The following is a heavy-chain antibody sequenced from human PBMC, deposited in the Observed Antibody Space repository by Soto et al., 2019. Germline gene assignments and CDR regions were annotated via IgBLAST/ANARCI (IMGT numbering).Heavy chain of an antibody. Sequence: ASVKVSCKASGYTFTSYDINWVRQATGQGLEWMGWMNPNSGNTGYAQKFQGRVTMTRNTSISTAYMELSSLRSEDTAVYYCARGQGFVVVPDDMFSFDIWGQRTMVTVSS. J-gene: IGHJ3*02. CDR1: GYTFTSYD. D-gene: IGHD2-2*01. CDR3: ARGQGFVVVPDDMFSFDI. CDR2: MNPNSGNT. V-gene: IGHV1-8*01.